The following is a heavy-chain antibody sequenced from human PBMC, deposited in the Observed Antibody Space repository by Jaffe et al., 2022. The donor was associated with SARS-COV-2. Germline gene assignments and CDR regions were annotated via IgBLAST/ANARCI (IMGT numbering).Heavy chain of an antibody. Sequence: QVQLVQSGAEVKKPGSSVKVSCKASGGTFSSYAISWVRQAPGQGLEWMGGIIPIFGTANYAQKFQGRVTITADESTSTAYMELSSLRSEDTAVYYCARIAENLDPRIAARPDYYYYYGMDVWGQGTTVTVSS. V-gene: IGHV1-69*01. D-gene: IGHD6-6*01. J-gene: IGHJ6*02. CDR3: ARIAENLDPRIAARPDYYYYYGMDV. CDR1: GGTFSSYA. CDR2: IIPIFGTA.